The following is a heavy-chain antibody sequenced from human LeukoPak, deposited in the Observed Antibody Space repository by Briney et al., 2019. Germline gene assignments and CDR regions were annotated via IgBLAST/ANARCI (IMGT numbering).Heavy chain of an antibody. J-gene: IGHJ6*02. CDR3: ARVVVVVVAATPYYYGMDV. D-gene: IGHD2-15*01. Sequence: ASVKVSCKASGYTFTSYYMHWVRQAPGQGLEWMGIINPSGGSTSYAQKFQGRVTMTRDTSTSTVYMELSSLRSEDTAVYYCARVVVVVVAATPYYYGMDVWGQGTTVTVSS. CDR2: INPSGGST. CDR1: GYTFTSYY. V-gene: IGHV1-46*01.